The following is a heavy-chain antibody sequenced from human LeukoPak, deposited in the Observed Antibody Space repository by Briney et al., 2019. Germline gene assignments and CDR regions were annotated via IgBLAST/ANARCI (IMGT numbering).Heavy chain of an antibody. V-gene: IGHV4-39*01. CDR1: GGSISSSSYY. D-gene: IGHD2-15*01. J-gene: IGHJ4*02. CDR3: ARLKGEVAASTDFDY. Sequence: SETLSLTCTVSGGSISSSSYYWGWIRQPPGKGLEWIGSIYYSGSTYYNPSLKSRVTISVDTSKNQLSLKLSSVTAADTAVYYCARLKGEVAASTDFDYWGQGTLVTVSS. CDR2: IYYSGST.